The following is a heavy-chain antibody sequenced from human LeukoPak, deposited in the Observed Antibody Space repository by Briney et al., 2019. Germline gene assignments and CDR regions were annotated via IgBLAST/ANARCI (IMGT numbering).Heavy chain of an antibody. V-gene: IGHV4-39*01. Sequence: SETLSLTCTVSGGSISSSSYYWGWIRQPPGKGLEWIGSIYYSGSTYYNPSLKSRVTISVDTSKNQFSLKLSSVTAADTAVYYCARQEDIVVVPAAIGYDFWSGYRDKAFDIWGQGTMVTVSS. D-gene: IGHD2-2*02. CDR3: ARQEDIVVVPAAIGYDFWSGYRDKAFDI. CDR2: IYYSGST. CDR1: GGSISSSSYY. J-gene: IGHJ3*02.